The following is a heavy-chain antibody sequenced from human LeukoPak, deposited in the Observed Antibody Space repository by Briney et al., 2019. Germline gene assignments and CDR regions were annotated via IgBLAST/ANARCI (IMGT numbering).Heavy chain of an antibody. J-gene: IGHJ4*02. CDR1: GGSFSGYY. CDR2: INHSGST. CDR3: ARGVLGWIQLWLSYFDY. Sequence: SETLSLTCAVYGGSFSGYYWSWIRQPPGKGLEWIGEINHSGSTNYNPSLKSRVTISVDTSKNQFSLKLSSVTAADTAVYYCARGVLGWIQLWLSYFDYWGQGTLVTVSS. D-gene: IGHD5-18*01. V-gene: IGHV4-34*01.